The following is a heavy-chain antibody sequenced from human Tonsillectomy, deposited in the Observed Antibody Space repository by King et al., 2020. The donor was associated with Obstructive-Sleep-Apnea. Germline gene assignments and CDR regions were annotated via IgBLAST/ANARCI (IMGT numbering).Heavy chain of an antibody. V-gene: IGHV3-48*01. J-gene: IGHJ3*02. D-gene: IGHD6-13*01. CDR2: ISSSSSTI. CDR3: ARDLVPDAFDI. CDR1: GFTFSGYN. Sequence: VQLVESGGGLVQPGGSLRLSCAASGFTFSGYNMNWVRQAPGKGLEWVSYISSSSSTIYYADSVKGRFTISRDKAKNSLYLQMNSLRAEDTAVYYCARDLVPDAFDIWGQGTMVTVSS.